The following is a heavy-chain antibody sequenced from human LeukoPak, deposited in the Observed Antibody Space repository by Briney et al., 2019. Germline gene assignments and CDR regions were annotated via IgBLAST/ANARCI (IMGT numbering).Heavy chain of an antibody. CDR3: AKGQIVVVITAWFDP. V-gene: IGHV3-23*01. D-gene: IGHD3-22*01. J-gene: IGHJ5*02. Sequence: PGGSLRLSCAASGFTFSSYAMSWVRQAPGKGLECVSAISGSGGSTYYADSVKGRFTISRDNSKNTLYLQMNSLRAEDTAVYYCAKGQIVVVITAWFDPSGQGTLVTVSS. CDR1: GFTFSSYA. CDR2: ISGSGGST.